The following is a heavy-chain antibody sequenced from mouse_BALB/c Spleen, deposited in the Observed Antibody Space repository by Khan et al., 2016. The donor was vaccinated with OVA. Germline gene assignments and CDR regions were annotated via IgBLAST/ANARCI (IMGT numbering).Heavy chain of an antibody. CDR2: ISSVAYSI. CDR3: ARGGFAY. Sequence: EVELVESGGGLVQPGGSRKLSRAASGFTFIDYGMAWVRQTPGKGPEWITFISSVAYSIYYADTVTGRFTISRENAKNTLYLEMSSLRSDDTAMYYCARGGFAYWGQGTLVTVSA. V-gene: IGHV5-15*02. CDR1: GFTFIDYG. J-gene: IGHJ3*01.